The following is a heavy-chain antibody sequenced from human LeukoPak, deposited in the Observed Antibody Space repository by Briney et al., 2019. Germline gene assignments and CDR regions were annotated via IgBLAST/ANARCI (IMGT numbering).Heavy chain of an antibody. CDR2: IYPGDSDT. Sequence: GESLKISCKGSGYSFTSYWIGWVRQMPGKGLEWMGIIYPGDSDTRYSPSFQGQVTISADKSISTAYLQWSSLKASDTAFCSCAAPNDSRYSGSSGYPYYFDYWGQGTLVTVSS. CDR1: GYSFTSYW. J-gene: IGHJ4*02. D-gene: IGHD3-22*01. CDR3: AAPNDSRYSGSSGYPYYFDY. V-gene: IGHV5-51*01.